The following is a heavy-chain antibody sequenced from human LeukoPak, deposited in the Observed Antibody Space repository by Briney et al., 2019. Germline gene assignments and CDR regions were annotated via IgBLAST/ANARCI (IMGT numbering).Heavy chain of an antibody. CDR1: SGSISSSSYY. Sequence: SETLSLTCTVSSGSISSSSYYWGWIRQPPGKGLEWIGSIYYSGSTYYNPSLKSRVTISVDTSKNQFSLHLYSVTAADTAIYYCAKNGQSGFSFDPWGQGTPVFVSS. D-gene: IGHD2-8*01. CDR2: IYYSGST. CDR3: AKNGQSGFSFDP. J-gene: IGHJ5*02. V-gene: IGHV4-39*01.